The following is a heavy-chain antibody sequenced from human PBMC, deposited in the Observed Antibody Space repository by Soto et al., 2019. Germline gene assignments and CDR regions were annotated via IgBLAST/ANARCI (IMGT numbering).Heavy chain of an antibody. CDR2: IYYSGIT. D-gene: IGHD4-17*01. Sequence: SETLSLTCTVSGGSMSSYYWSWIRQPPGKGLEWIGCIYYSGITNYDPSLKSRVTISVDTSKNQFSLKLSSVTAADTAVYFCARDRPHAVRYYFGMDVWGQGTTVTVSS. J-gene: IGHJ6*02. CDR3: ARDRPHAVRYYFGMDV. V-gene: IGHV4-59*01. CDR1: GGSMSSYY.